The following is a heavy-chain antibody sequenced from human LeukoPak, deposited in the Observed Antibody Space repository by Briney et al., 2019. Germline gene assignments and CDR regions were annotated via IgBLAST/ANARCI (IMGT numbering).Heavy chain of an antibody. V-gene: IGHV3-23*01. CDR3: AKGSLSGGSCYFDY. CDR1: GFTFSSYA. Sequence: PGGSLRLSCAASGFTFSSYAMSWVRQAPGKRLEWVSAISGSGGSTYYADSVKGRFTISRDNSKNTLYLQMNSLRAEDTAVYYCAKGSLSGGSCYFDYWGQGTLVTVSS. J-gene: IGHJ4*02. D-gene: IGHD2-15*01. CDR2: ISGSGGST.